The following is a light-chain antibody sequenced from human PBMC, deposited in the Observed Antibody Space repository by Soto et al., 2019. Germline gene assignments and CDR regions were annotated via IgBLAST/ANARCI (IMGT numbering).Light chain of an antibody. CDR3: FSRPSSDTQVL. CDR2: EVY. J-gene: IGLJ2*01. Sequence: QSALTQPASASGSPGQSITISCTGTSSDIGYYDSVSWYQRHPDKAPKLIIYEVYSRPSGISDRFSGYKSGNTASLTISGIQPEDEADYYCFSRPSSDTQVLFGGGTKVTVL. CDR1: SSDIGYYDS. V-gene: IGLV2-14*01.